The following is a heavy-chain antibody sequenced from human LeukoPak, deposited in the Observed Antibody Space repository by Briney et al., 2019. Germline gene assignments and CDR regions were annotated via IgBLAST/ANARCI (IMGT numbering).Heavy chain of an antibody. Sequence: GGSLRLSCAASGFTFSSYEMNWVRQAPGKGLEWVSYISSSGSTIYYADSVKGRFTISRDNAENSLYLQMNSLRVEDAAVYYCARGGYSYGTRAFDYWGQGTLVTVSS. CDR2: ISSSGSTI. CDR3: ARGGYSYGTRAFDY. CDR1: GFTFSSYE. D-gene: IGHD5-18*01. J-gene: IGHJ4*02. V-gene: IGHV3-48*03.